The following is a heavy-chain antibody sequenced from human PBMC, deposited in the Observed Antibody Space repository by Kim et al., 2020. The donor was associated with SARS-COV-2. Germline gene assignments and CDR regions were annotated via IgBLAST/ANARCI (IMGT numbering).Heavy chain of an antibody. CDR2: ISYDGSNK. J-gene: IGHJ4*02. V-gene: IGHV3-30*04. CDR1: GFTFSSYA. D-gene: IGHD1-26*01. CDR3: ARDIGGMELPDDY. Sequence: GGSLRLSCAASGFTFSSYAMHWVRQAPGKGLEWVAVISYDGSNKYYADSVKGRFTISRDNSKNTLYLQMNSLRAEDTAVYYCARDIGGMELPDDYWGQGTLVTVSS.